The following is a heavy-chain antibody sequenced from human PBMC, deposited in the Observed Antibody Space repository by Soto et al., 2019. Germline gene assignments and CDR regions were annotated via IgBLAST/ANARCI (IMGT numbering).Heavy chain of an antibody. CDR2: IYYSGST. CDR3: ARYYGDYKNWFDP. V-gene: IGHV4-59*12. J-gene: IGHJ5*02. Sequence: PSETLSLTCTVSGGSMISYYWSWVRQPPGKGLEWIGYIYYSGSTKYNPSLKSRVTISVDTSKNQFSLKLSSVTAADTAVYYCARYYGDYKNWFDPWGQGTLVTVSS. CDR1: GGSMISYY. D-gene: IGHD4-17*01.